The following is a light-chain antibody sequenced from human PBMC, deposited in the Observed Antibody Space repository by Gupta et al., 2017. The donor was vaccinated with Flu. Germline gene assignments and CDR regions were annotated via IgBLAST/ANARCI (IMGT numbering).Light chain of an antibody. CDR1: QRVRSY. CDR3: QQRSNWLT. Sequence: PGERATLSCRASQRVRSYLAWYQQKPGQAPRLLIYDASNRATGIPARFSGSGSGTDFTLTISSLEPEDFAVYYCQQRSNWLTFGGGTKVEIK. J-gene: IGKJ4*01. V-gene: IGKV3-11*01. CDR2: DAS.